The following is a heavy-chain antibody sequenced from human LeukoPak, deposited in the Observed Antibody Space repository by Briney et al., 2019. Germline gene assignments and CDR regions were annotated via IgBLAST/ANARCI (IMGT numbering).Heavy chain of an antibody. CDR1: GYTFTGHY. D-gene: IGHD6-19*01. CDR3: ASGQWTDY. CDR2: MNPNSGGT. J-gene: IGHJ4*02. V-gene: IGHV1-2*02. Sequence: ASVKVSCKASGYTFTGHYLHWVRQAPAQGLEWMGWMNPNSGGTIYAQNFQGRVTMTRDTSISTAYMQLSRLRFDDTAVYYCASGQWTDYWGQGTLVIVSS.